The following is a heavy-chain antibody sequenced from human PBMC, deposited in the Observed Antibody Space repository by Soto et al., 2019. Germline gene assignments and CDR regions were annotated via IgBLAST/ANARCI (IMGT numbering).Heavy chain of an antibody. D-gene: IGHD2-2*01. J-gene: IGHJ5*02. V-gene: IGHV3-64D*06. Sequence: GGSLRLSCSASGFTFSSYAMHGVRQAPGKGLEYVSAISSNGGSTYYADSVKGRFTISRDNSKNTLYLQMSSLRAEDTAVYYCVSAKYYCSSTSCENWFDPWGQGTLVTVSS. CDR2: ISSNGGST. CDR3: VSAKYYCSSTSCENWFDP. CDR1: GFTFSSYA.